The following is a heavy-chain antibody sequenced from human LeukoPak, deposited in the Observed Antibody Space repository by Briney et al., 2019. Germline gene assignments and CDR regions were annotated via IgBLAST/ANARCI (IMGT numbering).Heavy chain of an antibody. Sequence: ASVKVSCKASGYTFTGYYMHWVRQAPGQGLEWMGWINPNSGGTNYAQKFQGRVTMTRDTSISTAYMELSRLRSDDTAVYYCARDFGSVEDSVLGNYDFWSGPPYYFDYWGQGTLVTVSP. D-gene: IGHD3-3*01. V-gene: IGHV1-2*02. CDR2: INPNSGGT. J-gene: IGHJ4*02. CDR3: ARDFGSVEDSVLGNYDFWSGPPYYFDY. CDR1: GYTFTGYY.